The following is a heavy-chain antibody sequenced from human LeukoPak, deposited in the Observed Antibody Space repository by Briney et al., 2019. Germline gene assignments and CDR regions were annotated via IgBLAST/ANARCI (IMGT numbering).Heavy chain of an antibody. CDR2: INHSGST. V-gene: IGHV4-34*01. CDR3: ARGPNWNDFDY. J-gene: IGHJ4*02. D-gene: IGHD1-1*01. Sequence: SETLSLTCAVYGGSFSGYYWSWIRQPPGKGLEWIGEINHSGSTTYNPSLKSRVTISIDTSKSQFSLKLSSVTAADTAVYYCARGPNWNDFDYWGQGALVTVSS. CDR1: GGSFSGYY.